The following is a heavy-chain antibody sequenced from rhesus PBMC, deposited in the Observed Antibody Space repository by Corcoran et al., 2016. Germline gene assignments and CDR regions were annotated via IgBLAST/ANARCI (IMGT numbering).Heavy chain of an antibody. V-gene: IGHV4-160*01. CDR2: IYGSGVST. Sequence: QVQLQESGPGLGKPSETLSLPCAVAGGSISSHYWSWIRQALGEGQEGFGRIYGSGVSTDYNPALKSRVTISTDASKNQFSLKLSSVTAADTAVYYCAREGAGYIAAAGHFDYWGQGVLVTVSS. D-gene: IGHD6S26*01. CDR3: AREGAGYIAAAGHFDY. J-gene: IGHJ4*01. CDR1: GGSISSHY.